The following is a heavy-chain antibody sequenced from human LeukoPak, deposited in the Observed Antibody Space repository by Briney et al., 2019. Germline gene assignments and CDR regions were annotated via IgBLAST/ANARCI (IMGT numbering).Heavy chain of an antibody. Sequence: SETLSLTCTVSGGSISSSSYYWGWIRQPPGKGLEWIGYIYYSGSTNYNPSLKSRVTISVDTSKNQFSLKLSSVTAADTAVYYCARVSRSQPNLDNWGQGILVTVSS. CDR1: GGSISSSSYY. CDR3: ARVSRSQPNLDN. J-gene: IGHJ4*02. CDR2: IYYSGST. D-gene: IGHD1-1*01. V-gene: IGHV4-61*05.